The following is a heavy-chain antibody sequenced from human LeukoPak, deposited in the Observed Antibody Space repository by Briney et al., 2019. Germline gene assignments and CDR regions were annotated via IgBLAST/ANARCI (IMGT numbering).Heavy chain of an antibody. J-gene: IGHJ4*02. V-gene: IGHV4-39*01. CDR1: GDSISSNSYY. CDR2: IYFTGST. CDR3: ASYRGYSGYDAPSYFDS. Sequence: SETLSLTCTVSGDSISSNSYYWGWIRQPPGKGLEWIASIYFTGSTYYNPSFKSRVTISTDTSKNQLSLRLSSVTAADTAVYYCASYRGYSGYDAPSYFDSWGQGTLVTVSS. D-gene: IGHD5-12*01.